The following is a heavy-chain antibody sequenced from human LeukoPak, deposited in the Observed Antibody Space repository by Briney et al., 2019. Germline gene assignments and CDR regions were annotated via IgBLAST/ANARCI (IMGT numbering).Heavy chain of an antibody. Sequence: ASVKVTCKASGYTFTSYGISWVRQAPGQGLEWMGWISAYNGNTNYAQKLQGRVTMTTDTSTSTAYMELRSLRSDDTAVYYCARDDLRAAAGRAFDIRGQGTMVTVSS. D-gene: IGHD6-13*01. CDR3: ARDDLRAAAGRAFDI. J-gene: IGHJ3*02. CDR2: ISAYNGNT. CDR1: GYTFTSYG. V-gene: IGHV1-18*01.